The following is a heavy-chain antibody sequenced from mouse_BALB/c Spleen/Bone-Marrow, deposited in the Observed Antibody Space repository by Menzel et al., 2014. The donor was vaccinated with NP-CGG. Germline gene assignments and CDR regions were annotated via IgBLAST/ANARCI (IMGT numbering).Heavy chain of an antibody. D-gene: IGHD1-1*01. J-gene: IGHJ4*01. CDR2: IYPGDGDT. CDR1: GYTCTSYW. Sequence: VQLQQSGAELARPGASVNLSCKASGYTCTSYWMQWVKQRPGQGLEWIGAIYPGDGDTRYTQKFKGKATLTADKSSSTAYMQLSSLASEDSAVYYCAAYSRSSYWAMDYWGQGTSVTVSA. CDR3: AAYSRSSYWAMDY. V-gene: IGHV1-87*01.